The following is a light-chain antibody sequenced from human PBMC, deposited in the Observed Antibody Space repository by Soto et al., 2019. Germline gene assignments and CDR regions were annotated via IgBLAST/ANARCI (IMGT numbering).Light chain of an antibody. Sequence: QSALAQPPSASGSPGQSVTISCTGSGSDIGAYNFVSWYQQHPGKAPKLMIFGVTERPSGVPDRFSGSKSGTSASLAISGLRSEDEADYWCAAWDARLSAWVFGGGTKLTVL. V-gene: IGLV2-8*01. J-gene: IGLJ3*02. CDR1: GSDIGAYNF. CDR3: AAWDARLSAWV. CDR2: GVT.